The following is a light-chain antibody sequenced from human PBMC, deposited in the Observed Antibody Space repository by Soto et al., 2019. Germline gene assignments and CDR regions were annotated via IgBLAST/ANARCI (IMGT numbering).Light chain of an antibody. CDR2: DAS. CDR1: QSVSNN. CDR3: QQDNNWPPWT. V-gene: IGKV3-15*01. J-gene: IGKJ1*01. Sequence: ILMTQSPATLSVSPGERATLSCRASQSVSNNLAWYQQKPGQAPRLLIYDASTRATGIPARFSGSGSGTEFTITITGLQSEDFAVYYCQQDNNWPPWTFGQGTKVEIK.